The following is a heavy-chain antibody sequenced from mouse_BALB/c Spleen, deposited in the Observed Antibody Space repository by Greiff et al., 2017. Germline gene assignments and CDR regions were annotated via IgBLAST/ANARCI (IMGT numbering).Heavy chain of an antibody. D-gene: IGHD1-2*01. CDR1: GFTFSDYG. CDR3: ARDGGFNYGPFAY. V-gene: IGHV5-15*02. CDR2: ISNLAYSI. Sequence: EVKLVESGGGLVQPGGSRKLSCAASGFTFSDYGMAWVRQAPGKGPEWVAFISNLAYSIYYADTVTGRFTISRENAKNTLYLEMSSLRSEDTAMYYCARDGGFNYGPFAYWGQGTLVTVSA. J-gene: IGHJ3*01.